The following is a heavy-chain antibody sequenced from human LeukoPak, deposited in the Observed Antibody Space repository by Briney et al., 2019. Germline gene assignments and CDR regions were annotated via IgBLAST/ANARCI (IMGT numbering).Heavy chain of an antibody. J-gene: IGHJ5*01. CDR1: GFTFNTYW. V-gene: IGHV3-74*03. CDR3: TREKGSSNYDS. Sequence: GGSLRLSCAASGFTFNTYWIHWVRQVPGKGLVWVSRINGDGSSTAYADSVKGRFTISRDNAKNTLYLQMNSLRAEDTAVYYCTREKGSSNYDSWGQGTLVTVSS. CDR2: INGDGSST. D-gene: IGHD4-11*01.